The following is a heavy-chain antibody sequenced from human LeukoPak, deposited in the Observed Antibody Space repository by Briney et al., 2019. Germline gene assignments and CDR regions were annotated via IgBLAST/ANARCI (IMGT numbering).Heavy chain of an antibody. CDR1: GITFSSYTFSSYN. D-gene: IGHD3-10*01. Sequence: GGSLRLSCAASGITFSSYTFSSYNIHWVRQAPGKGLEWVAVISSDGRNKYYADSVEGRFTISRDNSKNTVYLQMNSLGVEDTAVYYCARGSVVDESGSYYRWFDLWGQGSLVTVS. CDR2: ISSDGRNK. V-gene: IGHV3-30*03. J-gene: IGHJ5*01. CDR3: ARGSVVDESGSYYRWFDL.